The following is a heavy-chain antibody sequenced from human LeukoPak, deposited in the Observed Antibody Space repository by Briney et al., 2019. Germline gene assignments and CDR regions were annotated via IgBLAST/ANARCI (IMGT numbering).Heavy chain of an antibody. CDR3: ARSASQRYIVVVLAASAAFDI. V-gene: IGHV4-59*06. Sequence: SETLSLTCAVTSDSISSYYWNWIRQTPGKGLEWIGYIYYSGSTYYNPSLKSRVTISVDTSKNQFSLKLSSVTAADTAVYYCARSASQRYIVVVLAASAAFDIWGQGTMVTVSS. CDR1: SDSISSYY. D-gene: IGHD2-2*01. J-gene: IGHJ3*02. CDR2: IYYSGST.